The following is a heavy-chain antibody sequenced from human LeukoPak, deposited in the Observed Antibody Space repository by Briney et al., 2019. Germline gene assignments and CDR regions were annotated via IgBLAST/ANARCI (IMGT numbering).Heavy chain of an antibody. Sequence: GGSLRLSCAASGFSFNNYAMHWVRQAPGKGLEWVAVISYDGHNKYYADSVKGRFIISRDNSKITLYLQMNRLRAEDTAVYYCAKDTMITFGGLTGDYFDYWGQGTLVTVSS. CDR1: GFSFNNYA. V-gene: IGHV3-30-3*01. J-gene: IGHJ4*02. CDR3: AKDTMITFGGLTGDYFDY. CDR2: ISYDGHNK. D-gene: IGHD3-16*01.